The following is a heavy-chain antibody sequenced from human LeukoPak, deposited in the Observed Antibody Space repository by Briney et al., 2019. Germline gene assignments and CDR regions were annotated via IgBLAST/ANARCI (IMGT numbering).Heavy chain of an antibody. CDR3: ASDPSSWYFDY. CDR2: TNSDGSIT. Sequence: PGGSLRLSCAVSGFTFSGHWMFWVRQAPGKGLAWVSSTNSDGSITGYTDSVKGRFTVSRDNAKNSLYLQMNSLRAEDTAVYYCASDPSSWYFDYWGQGTLVTVSS. V-gene: IGHV3-74*01. J-gene: IGHJ4*02. D-gene: IGHD6-13*01. CDR1: GFTFSGHW.